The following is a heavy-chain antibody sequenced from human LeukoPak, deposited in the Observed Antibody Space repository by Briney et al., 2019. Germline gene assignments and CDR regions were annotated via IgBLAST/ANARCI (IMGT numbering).Heavy chain of an antibody. V-gene: IGHV3-23*01. CDR3: AKDRSGVVMTFDY. J-gene: IGHJ4*02. D-gene: IGHD3-3*01. CDR1: GFTFRSYD. Sequence: GGSLRLSCAASGFTFRSYDINWVRQAPGKGLEWVSSITGNGASTNFADSVKGRFTISRDNSKNTLYLQMNSLRAEDTAVYYCAKDRSGVVMTFDYWGQGTLVTVSS. CDR2: ITGNGAST.